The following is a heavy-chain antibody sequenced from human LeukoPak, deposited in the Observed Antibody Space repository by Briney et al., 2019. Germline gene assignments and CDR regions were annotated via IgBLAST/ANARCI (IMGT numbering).Heavy chain of an antibody. CDR3: ARDQGGSGYYFDY. CDR2: IYYNRNT. J-gene: IGHJ4*02. D-gene: IGHD2-15*01. V-gene: IGHV4-38-2*02. CDR1: GYSISRGYD. Sequence: SETLSLACTVSGYSISRGYDWGWSRQPPGKGRGWVGYIYYNRNTNYNPSLKSRVTISVDPSKNQFSLKLTSVTAADTAVYYCARDQGGSGYYFDYWGQGTLVTVSS.